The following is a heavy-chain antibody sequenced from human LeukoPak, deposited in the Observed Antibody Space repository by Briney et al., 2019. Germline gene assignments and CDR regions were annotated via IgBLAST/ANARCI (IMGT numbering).Heavy chain of an antibody. J-gene: IGHJ4*02. V-gene: IGHV4-34*01. CDR1: GGYFSGYY. CDR3: ARPPRYCSSTSCYGGSYYFDY. CDR2: INYRGST. D-gene: IGHD2-2*01. Sequence: PSETLSLTCAVYGGYFSGYYWSWIRQPPGKGLEWIGEINYRGSTNYNPSLKSRVTISVDTSKNQFSLKLSSVTAAGTAVYYCARPPRYCSSTSCYGGSYYFDYWGQGTLVTVSS.